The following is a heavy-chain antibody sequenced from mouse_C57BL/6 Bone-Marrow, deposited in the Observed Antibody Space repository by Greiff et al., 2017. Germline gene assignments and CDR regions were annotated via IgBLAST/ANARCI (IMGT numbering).Heavy chain of an antibody. Sequence: EVHLVESGGDLVKPGGSLKLSCAASGFTFSSYGMSWVRQTPDKRLEWVATISSGGSYTYYPDSVKGRFTISRDNAKNTLYLQMSSLESEDTAMYDCAKQYGNYGGYYAMDYWGQGTSVTVSS. CDR2: ISSGGSYT. J-gene: IGHJ4*01. CDR3: AKQYGNYGGYYAMDY. D-gene: IGHD2-1*01. V-gene: IGHV5-6*01. CDR1: GFTFSSYG.